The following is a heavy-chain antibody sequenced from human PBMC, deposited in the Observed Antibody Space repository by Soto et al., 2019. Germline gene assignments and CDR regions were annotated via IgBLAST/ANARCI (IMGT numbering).Heavy chain of an antibody. Sequence: SQTLSLTCAISGDSVSSNSAAWNWIRQSPSRGLEWLGRTYYRSKWYNDYAVSVKSRITINPDTSKNQFSLQLNSVTPEDTAVYYCARDLRYCSSNSCYYTPYYYYGMDVWGQGTTVTVSS. CDR2: TYYRSKWYN. CDR3: ARDLRYCSSNSCYYTPYYYYGMDV. CDR1: GDSVSSNSAA. D-gene: IGHD2-2*01. J-gene: IGHJ6*02. V-gene: IGHV6-1*01.